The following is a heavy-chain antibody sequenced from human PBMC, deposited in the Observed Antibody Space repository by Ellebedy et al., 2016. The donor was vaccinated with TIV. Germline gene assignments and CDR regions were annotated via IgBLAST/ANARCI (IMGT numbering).Heavy chain of an antibody. D-gene: IGHD4-17*01. CDR1: DGSISRGSYY. CDR2: TYYSGST. J-gene: IGHJ4*02. V-gene: IGHV4-39*01. Sequence: MPGGSLRLSCTVSDGSISRGSYYWNWIRQYPGKGLEWIGYTYYSGSTYYNPSLKSRVTISVETSKNQFSLTLTSVTAADTAVYYCARATSVTTIAYWGQGTLVTVSS. CDR3: ARATSVTTIAY.